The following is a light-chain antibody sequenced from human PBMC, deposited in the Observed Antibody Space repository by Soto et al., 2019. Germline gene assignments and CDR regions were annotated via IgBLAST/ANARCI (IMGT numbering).Light chain of an antibody. CDR2: GAS. Sequence: EIVMTQSPATLSVSPVERATLSCRASQTINNNIAWYQLKDGQVPRLLIYGASTRATDIPARFSGSGSGTEFTLTISSLQPDDFATYYCQQYNTIRETFGQGTKVDIK. V-gene: IGKV3-15*01. J-gene: IGKJ1*01. CDR3: QQYNTIRET. CDR1: QTINNN.